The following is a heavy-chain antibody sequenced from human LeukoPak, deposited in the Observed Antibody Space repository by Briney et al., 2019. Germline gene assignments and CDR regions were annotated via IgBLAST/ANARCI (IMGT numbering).Heavy chain of an antibody. D-gene: IGHD6-13*01. V-gene: IGHV1-2*02. CDR2: INPNSGGR. Sequence: AAVKVTLQASGYTFTGYDMHWVRQAPGQGLEWMGWINPNSGGRNYAQKFQGRVTMTRDTSISTAYMELSRLRSDDTAVYYCARREQQLVYFDYWGQGTLVTASS. J-gene: IGHJ4*02. CDR1: GYTFTGYD. CDR3: ARREQQLVYFDY.